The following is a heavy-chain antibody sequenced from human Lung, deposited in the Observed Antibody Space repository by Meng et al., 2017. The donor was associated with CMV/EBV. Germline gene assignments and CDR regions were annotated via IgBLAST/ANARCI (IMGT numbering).Heavy chain of an antibody. CDR3: ARDRLRFLEWSYGMDV. J-gene: IGHJ6*02. CDR1: GYTFTGYY. V-gene: IGHV1-2*02. Sequence: ASVKVSCKASGYTFTGYYMHWVRQVPGQGLEWMGWINPNSGGTNYAQKFQGRVTMTRDTSISTAYMELSRLRSDDTAVYYCARDRLRFLEWSYGMDVWGQGTTVTVSS. CDR2: INPNSGGT. D-gene: IGHD3-3*01.